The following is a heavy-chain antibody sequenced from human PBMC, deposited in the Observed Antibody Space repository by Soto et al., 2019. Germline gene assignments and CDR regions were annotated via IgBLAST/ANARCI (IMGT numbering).Heavy chain of an antibody. D-gene: IGHD3-3*01. V-gene: IGHV3-23*01. CDR2: ISDSGGST. CDR1: GFTFSSYA. J-gene: IGHJ4*02. Sequence: PGGSLRLSCAASGFTFSSYAMSWVRQAPGKGLEWVSAISDSGGSTYYADSVKGRFTISRDNSENTLYLQMNSLRAEDTAVYYCAKSGDYYFDYWGQGTPVTVSS. CDR3: AKSGDYYFDY.